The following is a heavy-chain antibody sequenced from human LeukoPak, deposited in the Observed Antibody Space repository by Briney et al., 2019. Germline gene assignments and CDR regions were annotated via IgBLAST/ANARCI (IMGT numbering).Heavy chain of an antibody. J-gene: IGHJ4*02. D-gene: IGHD6-6*01. Sequence: GGSLRLSCAASGFTFSSYAMHWVRQAPGQGLEWVAVISYDGSNKYYADSVKGRFTISRDNSKNTLYLQMNSLRAEDTAVYYCARSRQLGGYYFDYWGQGTLVTVSS. CDR3: ARSRQLGGYYFDY. V-gene: IGHV3-30-3*01. CDR1: GFTFSSYA. CDR2: ISYDGSNK.